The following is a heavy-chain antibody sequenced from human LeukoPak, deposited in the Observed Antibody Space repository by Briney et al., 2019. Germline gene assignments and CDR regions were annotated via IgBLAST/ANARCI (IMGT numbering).Heavy chain of an antibody. J-gene: IGHJ4*02. V-gene: IGHV3-53*01. CDR1: GSTVSYNY. Sequence: TGGSLRLSCAASGSTVSYNYMSWVRQAPRKGLEWVSIIYSDGTIKYADSVKGRFTISRDNSKNTLDLQMNRLRVEDTAVYYCARDREWFPGYWGQGTLVTVSS. CDR3: ARDREWFPGY. CDR2: IYSDGTI. D-gene: IGHD3-3*01.